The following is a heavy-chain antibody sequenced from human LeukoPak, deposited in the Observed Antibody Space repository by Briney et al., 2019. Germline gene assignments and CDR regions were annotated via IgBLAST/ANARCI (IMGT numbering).Heavy chain of an antibody. CDR3: ARSYRTYYYYYMDV. D-gene: IGHD1-26*01. J-gene: IGHJ6*03. CDR1: GYTFTSYA. V-gene: IGHV1-69*13. Sequence: SVKVSCKASGYTFTSYAMNWVRQAPGQGLEWMGGIIPILGTSNYAQKFQGRVTITADESTSTAYMELSSLRSEDTAVYYCARSYRTYYYYYMDVWGKGTTVTISS. CDR2: IIPILGTS.